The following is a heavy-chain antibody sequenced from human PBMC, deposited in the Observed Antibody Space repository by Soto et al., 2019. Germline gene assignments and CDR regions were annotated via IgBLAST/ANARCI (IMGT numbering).Heavy chain of an antibody. J-gene: IGHJ3*02. CDR3: AKDRDIVVVPAADAFDI. CDR1: GFTFSSYA. Sequence: GGSLRLSCAASGFTFSSYAMSWVRQAPGKGLEWVSAISGSGGSTYYADSGKGRFTISRDNSKNTLYLQMNSLRAEDTAVYYCAKDRDIVVVPAADAFDIWGQGTMVTVSS. V-gene: IGHV3-23*01. D-gene: IGHD2-2*01. CDR2: ISGSGGST.